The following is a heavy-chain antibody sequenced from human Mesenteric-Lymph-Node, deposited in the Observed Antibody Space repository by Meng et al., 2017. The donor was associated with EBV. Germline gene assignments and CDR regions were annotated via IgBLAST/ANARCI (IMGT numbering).Heavy chain of an antibody. V-gene: IGHV4-39*01. CDR1: GGTCRGNIVF. CDR3: ANTYRSNNLYFDY. J-gene: IGHJ4*02. Sequence: GPALVPLSAPRLSPSVVTGGTCRGNIVFGAWSPNPPGGGLEWIGSIFNTAGTYYNPSLKSRVTISVDTSKNQFSLNLSSVTAADTAVYYCANTYRSNNLYFDYWGQGTLVTVSS. CDR2: IFNTAGT. D-gene: IGHD3-16*02.